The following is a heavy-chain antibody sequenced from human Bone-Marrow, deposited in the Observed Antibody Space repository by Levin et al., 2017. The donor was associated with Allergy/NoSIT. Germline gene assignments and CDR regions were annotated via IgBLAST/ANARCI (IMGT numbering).Heavy chain of an antibody. V-gene: IGHV4-31*03. J-gene: IGHJ5*02. CDR1: GASMTSGGHY. Sequence: NASETLSLTCLVSGASMTSGGHYWTWLRQYPGEGLEWIGYIHHSGSRYSNPSLQSRVSISVDPSKSQFSLNVTSVTAADTAVYYCARAGRLNSGWINYFDPWGPGTLVTVSP. CDR2: IHHSGSR. D-gene: IGHD6-25*01. CDR3: ARAGRLNSGWINYFDP.